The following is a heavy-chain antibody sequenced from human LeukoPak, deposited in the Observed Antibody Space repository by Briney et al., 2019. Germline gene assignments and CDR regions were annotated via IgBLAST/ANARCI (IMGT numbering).Heavy chain of an antibody. Sequence: PGGSLRLSCAASGFTFSSYSMNWVRQAPGKGLEWVAVIWYDGSNKYYADSVKGRFTISRDNSKNTLYLQMNSLRAEDTAVYYCAREYYDSSGSLDYWGQGTLVTVSS. CDR3: AREYYDSSGSLDY. J-gene: IGHJ4*02. D-gene: IGHD3-22*01. CDR2: IWYDGSNK. V-gene: IGHV3-33*08. CDR1: GFTFSSYS.